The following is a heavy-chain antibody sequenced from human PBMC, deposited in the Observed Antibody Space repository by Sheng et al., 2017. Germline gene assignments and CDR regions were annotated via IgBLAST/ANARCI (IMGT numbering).Heavy chain of an antibody. Sequence: QVQLVESGGGVVQPGRSLRLSCAASGFTFSSYGMHWVRQAPGKGLEWVAVISYDGSNKYYADSVKGRFTISRDNSKNTLYLQMNSLRAEDTAVYYCAKSRWGYYGMDVWGQGTTVTVSS. CDR2: ISYDGSNK. D-gene: IGHD3-16*01. CDR1: GFTFSSYG. J-gene: IGHJ6*02. V-gene: IGHV3-30*18. CDR3: AKSRWGYYGMDV.